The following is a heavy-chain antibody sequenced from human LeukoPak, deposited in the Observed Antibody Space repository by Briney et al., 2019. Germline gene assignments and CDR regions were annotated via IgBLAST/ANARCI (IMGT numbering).Heavy chain of an antibody. V-gene: IGHV1-24*01. CDR1: GYTLTELS. J-gene: IGHJ6*02. CDR3: ATDVRTGGIYGMDV. Sequence: ASVKVSCKVSGYTLTELSMQWVRQAPGKGFEWMGGFDPEDGETIYAQKFQGRVTMTEDTYKDTAYMELSSLRSEDTAVYYCATDVRTGGIYGMDVWGQGTTVTVSS. CDR2: FDPEDGET.